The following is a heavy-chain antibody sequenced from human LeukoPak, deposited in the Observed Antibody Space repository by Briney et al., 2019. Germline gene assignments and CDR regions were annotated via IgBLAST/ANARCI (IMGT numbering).Heavy chain of an antibody. CDR2: ISQTGTDI. CDR3: AKDKGSWFDAFDI. V-gene: IGHV3-11*01. J-gene: IGHJ3*02. D-gene: IGHD3-22*01. CDR1: GFTFSDHY. Sequence: GGSLRLSCAASGFTFSDHYMTWIRQAPGKGLEWVSYISQTGTDINYADSVKGRFTLSRDNARNSLYLQMNSLRAEDTALYYCAKDKGSWFDAFDIWGQGTMVTVSS.